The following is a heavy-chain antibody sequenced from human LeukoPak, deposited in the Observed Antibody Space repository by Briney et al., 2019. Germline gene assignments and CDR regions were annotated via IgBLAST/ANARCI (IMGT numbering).Heavy chain of an antibody. Sequence: GASVKVSCKASGDTFTSYYVHWVRQVPGEGLEWMGIINPSGGSTSYAQKFQGRVTMTRDTSTSTVYMELSSLRSEDTAVYYCARQVEMATPHFDYWGQGTLVTVSS. V-gene: IGHV1-46*01. D-gene: IGHD5-24*01. J-gene: IGHJ4*02. CDR2: INPSGGST. CDR1: GDTFTSYY. CDR3: ARQVEMATPHFDY.